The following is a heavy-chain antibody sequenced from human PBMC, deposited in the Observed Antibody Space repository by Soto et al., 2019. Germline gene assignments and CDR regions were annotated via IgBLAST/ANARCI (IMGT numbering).Heavy chain of an antibody. CDR3: AKAPRTISAARHHAYNYGMDA. Sequence: QAGGSLRLSCAASGFIFDEYPMHWVRQAPGKGLEWVSGISWNSVTMGYADSVKGRFSISRDNAKNSLYLEMNSLRVEDTALYYCAKAPRTISAARHHAYNYGMDAWAQGPTV. D-gene: IGHD2-15*01. J-gene: IGHJ6*01. CDR1: GFIFDEYP. V-gene: IGHV3-9*01. CDR2: ISWNSVTM.